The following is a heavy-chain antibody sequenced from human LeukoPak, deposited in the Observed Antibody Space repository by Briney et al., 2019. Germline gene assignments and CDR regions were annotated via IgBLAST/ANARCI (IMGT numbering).Heavy chain of an antibody. CDR1: GNSISSGDNY. J-gene: IGHJ3*02. V-gene: IGHV4-61*02. D-gene: IGHD6-19*01. CDR2: IYTSGST. Sequence: PSETLSLTCTVSGNSISSGDNYWSWIRQPAGKGLEWIGRIYTSGSTNYNPSLKSRVTISGDTSKNQFSLRLSSVTAADTAVYYCASPPRSGWTQNGAFDIWGQGTMVTVSS. CDR3: ASPPRSGWTQNGAFDI.